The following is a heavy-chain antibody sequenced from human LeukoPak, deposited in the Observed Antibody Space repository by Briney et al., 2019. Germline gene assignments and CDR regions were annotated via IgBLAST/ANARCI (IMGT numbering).Heavy chain of an antibody. CDR1: GFTFSSYG. CDR2: ISYDGSNK. D-gene: IGHD3-22*01. V-gene: IGHV3-30*18. Sequence: GGSLRLSCAASGFTFSSYGMHWVRQAPGKGLEWVAVISYDGSNKYYADSVKGRFTISRDNSKHTLYLQMNSLRAEDTAVYYCAKVHDSSRYYYFDYWGQGTLVTVSS. J-gene: IGHJ4*02. CDR3: AKVHDSSRYYYFDY.